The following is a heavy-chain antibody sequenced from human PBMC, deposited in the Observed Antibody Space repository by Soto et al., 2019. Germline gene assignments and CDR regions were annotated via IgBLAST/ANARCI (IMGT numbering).Heavy chain of an antibody. D-gene: IGHD3-22*01. V-gene: IGHV3-23*01. J-gene: IGHJ4*02. CDR2: IGGSGIT. CDR3: ARNSGYDYYDSTGIEN. CDR1: GFSFSNYA. Sequence: PGGSLRLSCAASGFSFSNYAMTWARRSPGKGLEWVSAIGGSGITYYADSVKGRITISRDNSRNTVYLQMNSLRAEDTAVYYCARNSGYDYYDSTGIENWGQGTQVTAPQ.